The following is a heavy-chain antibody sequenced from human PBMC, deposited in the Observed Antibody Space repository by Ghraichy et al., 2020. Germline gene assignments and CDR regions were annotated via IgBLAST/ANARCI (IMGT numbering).Heavy chain of an antibody. Sequence: GGSLRLSCAASGFTFSDFGMHWVRQAPGKGLEWVAIIWSDGSNKYYGDSVKGRFTISRDNSKNTLYLQMNSLRAEDTAVYYCARELLYDGVYYYYGLDAWVQGTTVTVSS. CDR3: ARELLYDGVYYYYGLDA. CDR2: IWSDGSNK. CDR1: GFTFSDFG. J-gene: IGHJ6*02. V-gene: IGHV3-33*08. D-gene: IGHD2-8*01.